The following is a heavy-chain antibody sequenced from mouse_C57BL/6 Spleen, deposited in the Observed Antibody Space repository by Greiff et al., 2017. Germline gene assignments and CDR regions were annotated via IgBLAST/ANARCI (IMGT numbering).Heavy chain of an antibody. CDR3: TRRYYGSLDY. J-gene: IGHJ2*01. Sequence: QVQLQQSGAELVRPGASVTLSCKASGYTFTDYEMHWVKQTPVHGLEWIGAIDPETGGTAYNQKFKGKAILTADKSSSTAYMELRSLTSEDSAVYYCTRRYYGSLDYWGQGTTLTVSS. CDR1: GYTFTDYE. CDR2: IDPETGGT. D-gene: IGHD1-1*01. V-gene: IGHV1-15*01.